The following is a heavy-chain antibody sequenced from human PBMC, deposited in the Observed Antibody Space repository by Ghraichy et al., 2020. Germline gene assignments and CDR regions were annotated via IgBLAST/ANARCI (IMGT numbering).Heavy chain of an antibody. CDR2: ISVNADDT. V-gene: IGHV3-23*01. CDR3: TTPGRGYCSSTNCYDGFDI. D-gene: IGHD2-2*01. Sequence: GGSLRLSCAVSGFTIADYAMAWVRQAAGKGLEWVSLISVNADDTFYADSVKGRFTISRDNSENTLYLQMISLRAEDTALNYCTTPGRGYCSSTNCYDGFDIWGQGTMVTVSS. J-gene: IGHJ3*02. CDR1: GFTIADYA.